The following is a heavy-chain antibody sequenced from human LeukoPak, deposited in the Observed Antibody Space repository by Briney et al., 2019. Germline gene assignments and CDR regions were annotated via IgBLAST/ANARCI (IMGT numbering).Heavy chain of an antibody. J-gene: IGHJ4*02. V-gene: IGHV4-59*08. CDR1: GGSISSYY. CDR2: IYYSGST. CDR3: ARHGDSSSWDPNFDY. Sequence: SETLSLTCTVSGGSISSYYWSWIRQPPGKGLEWIGYIYYSGSTNYNPSLKSRVTISVDTSKNQFSLKLSSVTAADTAVYYCARHGDSSSWDPNFDYWGQGTLVTVSS. D-gene: IGHD6-13*01.